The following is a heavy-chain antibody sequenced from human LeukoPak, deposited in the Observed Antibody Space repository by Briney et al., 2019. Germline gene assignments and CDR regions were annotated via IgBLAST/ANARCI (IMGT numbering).Heavy chain of an antibody. D-gene: IGHD6-13*01. CDR2: INHSGST. V-gene: IGHV4-34*01. Sequence: SETLSLTCAVYGGSFSGYYWSWIRQPPGKGLEWIGEINHSGSTNYNPSLKSRVTISVDTSKNQFSLKLSSVTAADTAVYYCARVSYSSSWFRVGPYYYYGMDVWGQGTTVTVS. J-gene: IGHJ6*02. CDR1: GGSFSGYY. CDR3: ARVSYSSSWFRVGPYYYYGMDV.